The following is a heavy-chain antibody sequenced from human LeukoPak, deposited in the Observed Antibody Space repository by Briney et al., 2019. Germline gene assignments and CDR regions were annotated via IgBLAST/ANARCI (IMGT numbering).Heavy chain of an antibody. V-gene: IGHV3-23*01. CDR1: VFTFSSYA. CDR3: AKHQYCGGDCYPYYYYYMDV. Sequence: GGSLRLSSRASVFTFSSYAMSWVRQAPGKGREWVSAISGSGGSTYYADSVKGRFTISRDNPKNTLYLQMNSLRAEDTAVYYCAKHQYCGGDCYPYYYYYMDVWGKGTTVTVSS. D-gene: IGHD2-21*01. CDR2: ISGSGGST. J-gene: IGHJ6*03.